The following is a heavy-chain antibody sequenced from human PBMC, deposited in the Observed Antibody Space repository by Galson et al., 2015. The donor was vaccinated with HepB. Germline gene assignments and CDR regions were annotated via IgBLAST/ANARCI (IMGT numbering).Heavy chain of an antibody. CDR2: IDWDDDK. Sequence: PALVKPTQTLTLTCTFSGFSLSTSGMCVSWIRQPPGKALEWLALIDWDDDKYYSTSLKTRLTISKDTSKNQVVLTMTNMDPVDTATYYCARTADYYDSSGYPYSYDYWGQGTLVTVSS. J-gene: IGHJ4*02. D-gene: IGHD3-22*01. V-gene: IGHV2-70*01. CDR1: GFSLSTSGMC. CDR3: ARTADYYDSSGYPYSYDY.